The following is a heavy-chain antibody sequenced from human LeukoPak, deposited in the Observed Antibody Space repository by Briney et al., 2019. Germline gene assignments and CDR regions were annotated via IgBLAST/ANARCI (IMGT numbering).Heavy chain of an antibody. D-gene: IGHD1-26*01. CDR2: ISYDGSNK. J-gene: IGHJ4*02. V-gene: IGHV3-30*18. CDR3: AKLDVGATPTLDY. CDR1: GFTFSSYG. Sequence: GGSLRLSCAASGFTFSSYGMHWVRQAPGKGLEWVAVISYDGSNKYYADSVKGRFTISRDNSKNTLYLQMNSLRAEDTAVYYCAKLDVGATPTLDYWGQGTLVTVSS.